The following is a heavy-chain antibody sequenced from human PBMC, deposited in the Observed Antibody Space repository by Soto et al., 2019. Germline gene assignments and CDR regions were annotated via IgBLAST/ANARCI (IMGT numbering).Heavy chain of an antibody. D-gene: IGHD4-17*01. J-gene: IGHJ6*02. CDR3: AKELGDFWYYYCGMDV. Sequence: QVQLVESGGGVVQPGRSLRLSCAASGFTFSNFGMHWVRQAPGKGLEWVAVISYDGSDKYYADSVKGRFTISRDNSKNTLYLQMNSLRGEDTAVYYCAKELGDFWYYYCGMDVWGQGTTVTVSS. CDR1: GFTFSNFG. CDR2: ISYDGSDK. V-gene: IGHV3-30*18.